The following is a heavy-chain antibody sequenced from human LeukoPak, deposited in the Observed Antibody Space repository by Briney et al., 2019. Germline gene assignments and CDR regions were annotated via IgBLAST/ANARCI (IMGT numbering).Heavy chain of an antibody. CDR3: ARDQDQTSGWCFGVDHDAFDI. V-gene: IGHV3-74*01. Sequence: GGSLRLSCAASGFTFSSYWMHWVRQAPGKGLVWVSRINSDGSSTSYADSVKGRFTISRDNAKNTLYLQMNSLRAEDTAVYYCARDQDQTSGWCFGVDHDAFDIWGQGTMVTVSS. CDR1: GFTFSSYW. CDR2: INSDGSST. J-gene: IGHJ3*02. D-gene: IGHD6-19*01.